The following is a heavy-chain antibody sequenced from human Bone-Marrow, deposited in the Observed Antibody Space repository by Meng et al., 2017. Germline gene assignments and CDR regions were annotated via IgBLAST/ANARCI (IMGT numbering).Heavy chain of an antibody. V-gene: IGHV3-53*01. D-gene: IGHD6-19*01. Sequence: GESLKISCAASGFTVSSNYMSWVRQAPGKGLEWVSVIYSGGSTYYADSVKGRFTISRDNSKNTLYLQMNSLRAEDTAVYYCASRIAVAGNFLFAYWGQGTLVTGAS. CDR3: ASRIAVAGNFLFAY. J-gene: IGHJ4*02. CDR1: GFTVSSNY. CDR2: IYSGGST.